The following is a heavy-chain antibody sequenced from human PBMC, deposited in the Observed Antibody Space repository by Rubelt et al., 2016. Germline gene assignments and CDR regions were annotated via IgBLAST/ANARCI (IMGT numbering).Heavy chain of an antibody. CDR2: MGSSGRTI. J-gene: IGHJ4*02. Sequence: QLQLQESGPGLVKPSENLSLTCTVSGASISSSSYYWGWVRQAPGKGLEGVSYMGSSGRTIYYADSVKGRFTISRDNAKNSLYLQMNSLGGEDTAVYYCARAGGSYRLDFWGQGTLVTVSS. CDR1: GASISSSSYY. CDR3: ARAGGSYRLDF. V-gene: IGHV3-11*04. D-gene: IGHD1-26*01.